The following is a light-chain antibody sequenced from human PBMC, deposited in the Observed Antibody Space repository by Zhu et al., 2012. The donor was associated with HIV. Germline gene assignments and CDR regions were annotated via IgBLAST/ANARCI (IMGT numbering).Light chain of an antibody. Sequence: EIVLTQSPGTLSLSPGERATLSCRASQSISSRYLAWYQQKPGQAPILLIYGASNRATGIPDRFSGSGSGTDFTLTISRLEPEDFAVYYCQHYVPSPMYTFGQGTKLEIK. CDR1: QSISSRY. CDR2: GAS. V-gene: IGKV3-20*01. CDR3: QHYVPSPMYT. J-gene: IGKJ2*01.